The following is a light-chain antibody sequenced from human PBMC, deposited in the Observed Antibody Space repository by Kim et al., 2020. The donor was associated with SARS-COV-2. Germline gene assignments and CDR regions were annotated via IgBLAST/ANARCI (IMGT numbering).Light chain of an antibody. J-gene: IGKJ5*01. CDR3: QGCADTST. CDR1: RGVSSIY. CDR2: GTS. Sequence: LAPGDDPTRCSRESRGVSSIYLAWHQPNPAPAPRLLSCGTSSRATGIPYRVSGRGSGTAFTLTIRGLDPEALELYYCQGCADTSTFGQGTRLEIK. V-gene: IGKV3-20*01.